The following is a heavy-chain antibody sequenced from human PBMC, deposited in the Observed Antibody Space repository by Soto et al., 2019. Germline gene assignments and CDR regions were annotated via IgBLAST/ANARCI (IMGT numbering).Heavy chain of an antibody. Sequence: GESLKISCKGSGYSFTSYWISWVRQMPGKGLEWMGRIDPSDSYTNYSPSFQGHVTISADKSISTAYLQWSSLKASDTAMYYCARSWPCSSTSCYAAHYYCGMDVWGQGTTVTVSS. CDR2: IDPSDSYT. CDR3: ARSWPCSSTSCYAAHYYCGMDV. J-gene: IGHJ6*02. V-gene: IGHV5-10-1*01. D-gene: IGHD2-2*01. CDR1: GYSFTSYW.